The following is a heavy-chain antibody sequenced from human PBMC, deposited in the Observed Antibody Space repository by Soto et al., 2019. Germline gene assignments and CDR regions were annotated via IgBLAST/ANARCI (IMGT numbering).Heavy chain of an antibody. CDR3: ARAGAVTGALDS. CDR1: NYSITDGFY. V-gene: IGHV4-38-2*01. CDR2: VYHSGNT. J-gene: IGHJ5*02. D-gene: IGHD6-19*01. Sequence: SETLSLTCVVSNYSITDGFYWAWIRQSPGGGLEWLGHVYHSGNTYYNPSLRSRLTISPDVSQNQFSLTLLSVKSSDTAVYFCARAGAVTGALDSWGQGTLVTSPQ.